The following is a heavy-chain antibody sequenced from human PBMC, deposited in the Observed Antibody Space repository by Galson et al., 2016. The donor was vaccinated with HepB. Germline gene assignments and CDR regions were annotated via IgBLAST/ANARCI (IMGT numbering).Heavy chain of an antibody. D-gene: IGHD6-13*01. CDR3: ASCMGWYGMCAFEI. CDR1: GFTVSGGY. V-gene: IGHV3-66*01. J-gene: IGHJ3*02. CDR2: IYSDGTT. Sequence: SLRLSCAVSGFTVSGGYMSWVRQAPGKGLEWVSVIYSDGTTKYADSVKGRFIISRDNSKNTLYLQMNSLRAEDTAVYYCASCMGWYGMCAFEIWVQGTMVTVSS.